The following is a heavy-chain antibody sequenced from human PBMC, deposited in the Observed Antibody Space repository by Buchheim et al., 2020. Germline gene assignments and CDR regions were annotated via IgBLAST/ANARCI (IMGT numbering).Heavy chain of an antibody. CDR2: ISHSGRT. Sequence: QVQLQQWGAGLLKPSETLSLTCAVYGGSFSDYYWSWIRQPPGKGLEWIGEISHSGRTNYSPSLKSRVPLSVDMSKNQFSLKLSSVTAADTAMYFCARGTYDNVWGTYRFFDFWGQGT. V-gene: IGHV4-34*01. CDR3: ARGTYDNVWGTYRFFDF. J-gene: IGHJ4*02. CDR1: GGSFSDYY. D-gene: IGHD3-16*02.